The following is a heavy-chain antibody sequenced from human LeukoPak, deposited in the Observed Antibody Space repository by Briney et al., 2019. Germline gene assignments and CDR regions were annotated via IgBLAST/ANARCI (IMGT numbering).Heavy chain of an antibody. V-gene: IGHV4-39*01. CDR2: IYDNGNT. Sequence: ASETLSLTCTVSGGSISSSAYSWGWLRQPPGKGFDWIGNIYDNGNTYYNPSLKSRVTISVDTSKNQFSLQLNSVTAADTAVYYCARQYGPGYSSTWYFDYWGQGTLVTVSS. CDR3: ARQYGPGYSSTWYFDY. CDR1: GGSISSSAYS. J-gene: IGHJ4*02. D-gene: IGHD6-13*01.